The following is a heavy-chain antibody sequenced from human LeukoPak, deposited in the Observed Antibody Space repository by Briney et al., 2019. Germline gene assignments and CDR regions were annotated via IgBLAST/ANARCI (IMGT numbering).Heavy chain of an antibody. V-gene: IGHV3-7*01. D-gene: IGHD2-2*01. CDR2: IKQDGSEK. CDR3: ASIVVVAAAMFALPNYFDY. J-gene: IGHJ4*02. Sequence: PGGSLRLSCAASGFTFSSYWMSWVRQAPGKGLEWVANIKQDGSEKYYVDSVKGRFTISRDNAKNSLYLQMNSLRAEDTAVYYCASIVVVAAAMFALPNYFDYWGQGTLVTVSS. CDR1: GFTFSSYW.